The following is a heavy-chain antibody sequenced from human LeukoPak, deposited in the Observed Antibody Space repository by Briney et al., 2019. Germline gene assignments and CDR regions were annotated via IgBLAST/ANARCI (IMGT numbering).Heavy chain of an antibody. D-gene: IGHD2-2*02. CDR2: ISYDGSNK. CDR3: AKVEGYCSSTSCFTRIYYYGMDV. Sequence: PGGSLRLSCAASGFTFRSYGMHWVRQAPGKGLEWVAVISYDGSNKYYADSVKGRFTISRDNSKNTLYLQMNSLRAEDTAVYYCAKVEGYCSSTSCFTRIYYYGMDVWGQGTTVTVSS. CDR1: GFTFRSYG. J-gene: IGHJ6*02. V-gene: IGHV3-30*18.